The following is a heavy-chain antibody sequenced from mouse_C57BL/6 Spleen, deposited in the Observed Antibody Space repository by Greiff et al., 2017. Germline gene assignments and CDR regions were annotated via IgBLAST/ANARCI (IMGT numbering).Heavy chain of an antibody. CDR1: GYSITSDY. CDR2: ISYSGST. CDR3: ARYDGSSPYAMDY. Sequence: EVHLVESGPGLAKPSQTLSLTCSVTGYSITSDYWNWIRKFPGNKLEYMGYISYSGSTYYNPSLKSRISITRDTSKNQYYLQLNSVTTEDTATYYCARYDGSSPYAMDYWGQGTSVTVSS. V-gene: IGHV3-8*01. D-gene: IGHD1-1*01. J-gene: IGHJ4*01.